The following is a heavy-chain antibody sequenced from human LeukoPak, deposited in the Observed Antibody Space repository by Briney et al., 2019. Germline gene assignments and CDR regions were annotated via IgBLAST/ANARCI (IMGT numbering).Heavy chain of an antibody. CDR3: ARRRDLYSGSYYPFDY. Sequence: GESLKISGKGSGYRFTNYWIGWVRQMPGKGLEWMGIIYPGDSETRYSPSFQGQVTISADKSISTAYLQWSSLKASDTAMYYCARRRDLYSGSYYPFDYWGQGTLVTVSS. V-gene: IGHV5-51*01. CDR2: IYPGDSET. J-gene: IGHJ4*02. D-gene: IGHD1-26*01. CDR1: GYRFTNYW.